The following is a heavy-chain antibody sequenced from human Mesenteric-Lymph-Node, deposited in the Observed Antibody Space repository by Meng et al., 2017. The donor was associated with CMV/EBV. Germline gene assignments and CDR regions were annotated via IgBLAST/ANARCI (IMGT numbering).Heavy chain of an antibody. J-gene: IGHJ3*02. V-gene: IGHV3-66*02. Sequence: GGSLRLSCAASGFTVSTNYMSWVRQAPGKGLEWVSVIHSGGSTNYADSVRGRFTISRDNSKNTLYLQMNSLRSEDAAVYYCARDNPDVLTDQDALDIWGQGTMVTVSS. CDR3: ARDNPDVLTDQDALDI. D-gene: IGHD3-9*01. CDR2: IHSGGST. CDR1: GFTVSTNY.